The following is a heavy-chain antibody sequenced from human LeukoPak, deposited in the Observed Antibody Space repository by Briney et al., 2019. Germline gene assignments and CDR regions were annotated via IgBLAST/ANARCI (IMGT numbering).Heavy chain of an antibody. D-gene: IGHD2-15*01. Sequence: ASAKVSCKASGGTFSSYAISWVRQAPGQGLEWMGRIIPILGIANYAQKFQGRVTITADKSTSTAYMELSSLRSEDTAVYYCASSERYCSGGSCYFDYWGQGTLVTVSS. V-gene: IGHV1-69*04. CDR1: GGTFSSYA. J-gene: IGHJ4*02. CDR3: ASSERYCSGGSCYFDY. CDR2: IIPILGIA.